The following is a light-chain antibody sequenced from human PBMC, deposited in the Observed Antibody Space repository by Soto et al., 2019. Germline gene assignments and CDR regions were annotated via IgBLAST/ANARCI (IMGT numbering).Light chain of an antibody. V-gene: IGLV2-8*01. J-gene: IGLJ3*02. CDR2: AVS. CDR1: SSDVGGYNF. CDR3: SSYAGTRGWV. Sequence: QSALTQPPSASGSPGQSVTISCTGTSSDVGGYNFVSWYQQHPGKAPKLMIYAVSKRPSGVPDRFSGSKSGNTASLTVSGLQAEDEADYYCSSYAGTRGWVFGGGTKLTVL.